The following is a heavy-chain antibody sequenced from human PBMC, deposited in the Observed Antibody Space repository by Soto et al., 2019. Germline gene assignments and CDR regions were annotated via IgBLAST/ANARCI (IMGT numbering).Heavy chain of an antibody. CDR2: TSYDGSNK. CDR3: AKDRPDKSLTRFWPIEY. V-gene: IGHV3-30*18. J-gene: IGHJ4*02. CDR1: GFIFRSYG. D-gene: IGHD3-9*01. Sequence: GGSLRLSCAASGFIFRSYGMHWVRQAPGKGLEWVAVTSYDGSNKFYAESVKGRFTISRDNAKNTVFLQMNSLRAEDTAVYYCAKDRPDKSLTRFWPIEYWGQGVLDTVSS.